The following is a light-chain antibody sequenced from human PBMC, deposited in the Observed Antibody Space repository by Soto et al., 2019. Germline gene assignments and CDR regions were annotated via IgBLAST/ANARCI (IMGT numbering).Light chain of an antibody. CDR2: EGS. J-gene: IGLJ1*01. CDR1: SSDVGSYNL. Sequence: QSALTQPASVSGSPGQSITISCTGTSSDVGSYNLVSWYQQHPGKAPKLMIYEGSKRPSGVSNRFSGSKSGNTASLTISGLQAEDEAVYYCCSYAGFEVFATGTKLTVL. CDR3: CSYAGFEV. V-gene: IGLV2-23*01.